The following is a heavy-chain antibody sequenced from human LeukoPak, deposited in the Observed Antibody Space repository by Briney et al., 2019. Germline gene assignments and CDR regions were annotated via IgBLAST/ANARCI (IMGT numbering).Heavy chain of an antibody. CDR2: IYADGRT. D-gene: IGHD4-23*01. J-gene: IGHJ4*02. CDR3: ARRGDGGRSFDY. CDR1: GFTFSTTY. Sequence: PGGSLRLSCAASGFTFSTTYMSWVRQAPGKGLEWVSLIYADGRTYYADSVKGRFTISRDNSKNTLYLQVNSLRAEDTAVYYCARRGDGGRSFDYWGQGTLVTVSS. V-gene: IGHV3-53*01.